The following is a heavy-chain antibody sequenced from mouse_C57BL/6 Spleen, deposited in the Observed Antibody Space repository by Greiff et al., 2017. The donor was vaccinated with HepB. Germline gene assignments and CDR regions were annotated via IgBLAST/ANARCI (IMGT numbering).Heavy chain of an antibody. D-gene: IGHD2-5*01. J-gene: IGHJ2*01. V-gene: IGHV5-4*01. CDR1: GFTFSSYA. Sequence: EVMLVESGGGLVKPGGSLKLSCAASGFTFSSYAMSWVRQTPEKRLEWVATISDGGSYTYYPDNVKGRFTISRDNAKNNLYLQMSHLKSEDTAMYYCAREPFIVKGGFDYWGQGTTLTVSS. CDR2: ISDGGSYT. CDR3: AREPFIVKGGFDY.